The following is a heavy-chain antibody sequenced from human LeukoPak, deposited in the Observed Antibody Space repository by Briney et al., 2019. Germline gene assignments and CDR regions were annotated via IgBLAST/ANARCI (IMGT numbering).Heavy chain of an antibody. D-gene: IGHD4-11*01. V-gene: IGHV1-8*01. CDR1: GYTFTSYD. CDR3: ARGHYSNRHDYWFDP. CDR2: MNPNSGNT. Sequence: ASVKVSCKASGYTFTSYDIYWVRQATGQGLEWMGWMNPNSGNTGYAQKFQGRVTMTRNTSISTAYMELSSLRSEDTAVYYCARGHYSNRHDYWFDPWGQGTLVTVSS. J-gene: IGHJ5*02.